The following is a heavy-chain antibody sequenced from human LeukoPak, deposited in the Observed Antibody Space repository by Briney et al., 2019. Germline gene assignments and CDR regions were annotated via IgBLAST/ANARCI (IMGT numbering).Heavy chain of an antibody. Sequence: PSETLSLTCTVSGASISSSYWSWIRQPPGKGLEWIGYIYYRGSTVYNPSLKSRVTISEGTSKNQFSLRLSSVTASDTAMYYCARPSAGYTYGPIDSWGQGTLVTVSS. CDR2: IYYRGST. CDR1: GASISSSY. V-gene: IGHV4-59*08. J-gene: IGHJ4*02. D-gene: IGHD5-18*01. CDR3: ARPSAGYTYGPIDS.